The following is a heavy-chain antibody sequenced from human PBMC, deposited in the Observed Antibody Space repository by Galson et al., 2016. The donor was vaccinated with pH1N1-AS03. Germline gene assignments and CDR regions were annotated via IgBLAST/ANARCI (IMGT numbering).Heavy chain of an antibody. CDR3: ARDGNYDSSGYYPEYFQL. CDR2: ICNSGST. Sequence: PPGKGLEWIGYICNSGSTDYTPSLESRVTISIDTSKSQFSLRLSSVTAADTAVYFCARDGNYDSSGYYPEYFQLWGQGSLSPSPQ. J-gene: IGHJ1*01. V-gene: IGHV4-59*01. D-gene: IGHD3-22*01.